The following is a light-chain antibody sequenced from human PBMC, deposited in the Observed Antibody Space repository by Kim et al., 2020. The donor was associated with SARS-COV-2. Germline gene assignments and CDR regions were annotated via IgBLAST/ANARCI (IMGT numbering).Light chain of an antibody. J-gene: IGKJ2*01. CDR1: KNIDRH. CDR2: DAS. Sequence: VSPGERAPLSCRAGKNIDRHLAWYQQKPGRAPRLLIYDASTRATGVPARFSGSGSGTEFTLIISSLQSEDFAVYYCHQYNNWPPSTFGQGTKLEI. V-gene: IGKV3-15*01. CDR3: HQYNNWPPST.